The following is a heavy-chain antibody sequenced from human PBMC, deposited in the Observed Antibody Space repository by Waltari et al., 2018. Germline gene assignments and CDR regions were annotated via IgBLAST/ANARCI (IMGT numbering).Heavy chain of an antibody. Sequence: DVQVVESGGDLIQSGGSLRLSCAASGFTVSTSYMGWVRQAPGKGPEWVSVIYSGGATHYADSVRGRFTISRDNSKNMLYLQMNILRPEDTAVYYCVKDGGSSRGPFGYWGQGTLVTVSS. CDR1: GFTVSTSY. CDR3: VKDGGSSRGPFGY. CDR2: IYSGGAT. D-gene: IGHD6-13*01. J-gene: IGHJ4*02. V-gene: IGHV3-53*01.